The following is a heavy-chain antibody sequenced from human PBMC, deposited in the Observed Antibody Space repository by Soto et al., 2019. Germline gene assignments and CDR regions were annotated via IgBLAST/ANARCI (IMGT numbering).Heavy chain of an antibody. CDR1: GYTFINYD. V-gene: IGHV1-8*01. CDR2: MNPDSGNT. CDR3: ARRRGSNGWFDL. J-gene: IGHJ5*02. D-gene: IGHD2-8*01. Sequence: QVQLVQSGAAVKKPGASVKVSCKASGYTFINYDINWVRQATGQGLEWVGWMNPDSGNTGYAQNFKGRVTMTGNTSKSSVYMERSSLTSEDTAVYYCARRRGSNGWFDLWGQGTLVTVSS.